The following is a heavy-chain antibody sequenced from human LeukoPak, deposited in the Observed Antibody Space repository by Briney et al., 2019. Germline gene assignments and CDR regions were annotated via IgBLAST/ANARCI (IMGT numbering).Heavy chain of an antibody. CDR2: IIPIFGTA. CDR1: GGTFSSYA. J-gene: IGHJ4*02. CDR3: AAPIDCSGGSCYSGLDY. V-gene: IGHV1-69*13. Sequence: ASVKVSCKASGGTFSSYAISWVRQAPGQGLEWMGGIIPIFGTANYAQKFQGRVTITADESTSTAYMELSSLRSEDTAVYYCAAPIDCSGGSCYSGLDYWGQGTLVTVSS. D-gene: IGHD2-15*01.